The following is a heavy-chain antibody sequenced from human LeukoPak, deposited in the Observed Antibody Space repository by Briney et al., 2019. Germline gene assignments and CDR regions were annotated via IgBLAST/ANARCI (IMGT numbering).Heavy chain of an antibody. D-gene: IGHD3-10*01. Sequence: GGSLRLSCAAPGFTFDDYAMHSVRQAPGKGLEWVSLISGDGGSTYYADSVKGRFTISRDNSKNSLYLQVNSLRTQDTALYYCAKVRVMVRGKDAFDIWGQGTMVTVSS. CDR2: ISGDGGST. CDR1: GFTFDDYA. V-gene: IGHV3-43*02. CDR3: AKVRVMVRGKDAFDI. J-gene: IGHJ3*02.